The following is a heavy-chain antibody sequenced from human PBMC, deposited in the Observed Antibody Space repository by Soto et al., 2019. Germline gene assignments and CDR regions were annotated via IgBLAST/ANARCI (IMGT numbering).Heavy chain of an antibody. CDR1: GFSFSSYA. Sequence: EVQLLESGGGLVQPGGSLRLSCAASGFSFSSYAMSWVRQAPGKGLEWVSAISGSGGSTYYADSVKGRFTISRDNSKNTLYLQMNSLRAEDTAVYYCAKGGYGPYYYYYMDVWGKGTTVTVSS. V-gene: IGHV3-23*01. CDR2: ISGSGGST. CDR3: AKGGYGPYYYYYMDV. J-gene: IGHJ6*03. D-gene: IGHD5-12*01.